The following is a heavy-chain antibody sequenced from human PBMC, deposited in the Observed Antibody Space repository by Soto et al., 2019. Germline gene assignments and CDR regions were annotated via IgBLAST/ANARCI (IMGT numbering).Heavy chain of an antibody. CDR1: GFTFSSYG. Sequence: PGGSLRLSCAASGFTFSSYGMHWVRQAPGKGLEWVAVIWYDGSNKYYADSVKGRFTISRDNSKNTLYLQMNSLRAEDTAVYYCARDINDRVYQQLRAFDIWGQGTMVTVSS. CDR3: ARDINDRVYQQLRAFDI. CDR2: IWYDGSNK. V-gene: IGHV3-33*01. D-gene: IGHD6-13*01. J-gene: IGHJ3*02.